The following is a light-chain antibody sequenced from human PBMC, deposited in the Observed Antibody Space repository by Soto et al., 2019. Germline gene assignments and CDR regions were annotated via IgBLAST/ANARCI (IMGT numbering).Light chain of an antibody. J-gene: IGLJ1*01. CDR2: EVS. CDR1: SSDVGGYNY. CDR3: NSYTSSGTDV. Sequence: QSALTQPASVSGSPGQSITISCTGTSSDVGGYNYVSWYQQHPGKAPKLMIYEVSNRPSGVSNRFSGSKSGNTASLTISGLQAEDEADYYCNSYTSSGTDVFGTGTKLTVL. V-gene: IGLV2-14*01.